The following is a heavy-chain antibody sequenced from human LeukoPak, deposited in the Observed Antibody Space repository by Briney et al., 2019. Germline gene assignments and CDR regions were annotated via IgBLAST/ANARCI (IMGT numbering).Heavy chain of an antibody. CDR3: ARAAYDSSGYLTL. Sequence: PGGSLRLSCAASGFTFSSYGMHWVRQAPGKGLEWVAVISYDGSNKYYADSVKGRFTISRDNSKNTLFLQMNILRAEDTAVYYCARAAYDSSGYLTLWGQGTLVAVSS. V-gene: IGHV3-30*03. CDR1: GFTFSSYG. D-gene: IGHD3-22*01. CDR2: ISYDGSNK. J-gene: IGHJ4*02.